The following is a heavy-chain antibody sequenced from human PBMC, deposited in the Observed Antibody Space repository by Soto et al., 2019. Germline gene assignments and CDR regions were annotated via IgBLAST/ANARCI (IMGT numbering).Heavy chain of an antibody. J-gene: IGHJ3*01. CDR1: GFTFDYYW. D-gene: IGHD3-10*01. CDR3: ARRDRGGFDL. V-gene: IGHV3-74*01. CDR2: VHSGGTTT. Sequence: EVQLVESGGGLVQPGESLRLSCAASGFTFDYYWMHWVRQAPGKGLVWVSRVHSGGTTTTYAASVKGRFTISRDNARTTVSLQMRSLRAEDTALYYCARRDRGGFDLWGHGTMVTVSS.